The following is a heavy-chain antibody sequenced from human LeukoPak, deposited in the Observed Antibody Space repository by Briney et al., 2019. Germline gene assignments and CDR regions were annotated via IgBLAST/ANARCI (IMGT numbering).Heavy chain of an antibody. CDR3: AREGGYYYGAYYFDY. V-gene: IGHV3-33*01. Sequence: GGSLRLSCAASGFTFSSYGMYWVRQAPGKGLEWVALIWYDGSNKYYADPVKGRFTISRDNSKNTLYLQMNSLRAEDTAVYYCAREGGYYYGAYYFDYWGQGTLVTVSS. D-gene: IGHD3-10*01. CDR1: GFTFSSYG. CDR2: IWYDGSNK. J-gene: IGHJ4*02.